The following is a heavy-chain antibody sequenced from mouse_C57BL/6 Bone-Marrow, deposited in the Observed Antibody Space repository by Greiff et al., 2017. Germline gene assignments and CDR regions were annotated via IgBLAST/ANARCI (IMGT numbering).Heavy chain of an antibody. D-gene: IGHD1-2*01. CDR3: ARPATTPFYALDY. CDR2: ISNGGGST. Sequence: EVQGVESGGGLVQPGGSLKLSCAASGFTFSDYYMYWVRQTPEKRLEWVAYISNGGGSTYYPDTVKGRFTISRDNAKNTLYLQMSRLKSEERAMYYCARPATTPFYALDYWGQGTSVTVSS. V-gene: IGHV5-12*01. CDR1: GFTFSDYY. J-gene: IGHJ4*01.